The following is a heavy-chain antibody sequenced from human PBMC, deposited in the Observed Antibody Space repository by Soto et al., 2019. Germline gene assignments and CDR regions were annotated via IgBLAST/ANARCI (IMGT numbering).Heavy chain of an antibody. Sequence: ASVKVSCKASGYTFTSYDINWVRQATGQGLEWMGWMNPNSGNTGYAQRFQGRVTMTRNTSISTAYMELSSLRSEDTAVCYCARGYYGSGSPDYWGQGTLVTVSS. V-gene: IGHV1-8*01. J-gene: IGHJ4*02. D-gene: IGHD3-10*01. CDR2: MNPNSGNT. CDR1: GYTFTSYD. CDR3: ARGYYGSGSPDY.